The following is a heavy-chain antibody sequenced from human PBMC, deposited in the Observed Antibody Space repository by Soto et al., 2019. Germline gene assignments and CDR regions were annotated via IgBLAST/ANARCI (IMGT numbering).Heavy chain of an antibody. J-gene: IGHJ5*02. D-gene: IGHD3-22*01. V-gene: IGHV1-69*13. CDR1: GGTFRSDG. CDR3: ARVPYYDSSGSPT. CDR2: IIPIFGTA. Sequence: SVKVSCKASGGTFRSDGISWERQAPGQGLEWVGGIIPIFGTANYAQKFQGRVTITADESTSTAYMELSSLRSEDTAVYYCARVPYYDSSGSPTWFRGTLAPVSS.